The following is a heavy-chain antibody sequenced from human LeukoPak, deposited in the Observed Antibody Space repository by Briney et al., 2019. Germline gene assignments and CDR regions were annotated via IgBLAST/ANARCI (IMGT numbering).Heavy chain of an antibody. CDR3: AKDPTSFYFDY. Sequence: GGSLRLSCAASGFTFRRYAMSWVRQAPGKGLEWVSAISANGGGTYYADSVKGRFTFSRDNSKSTLYLQMNSLRAEDTAIYYCAKDPTSFYFDYWGQGSLVTVSS. CDR1: GFTFRRYA. D-gene: IGHD1-26*01. V-gene: IGHV3-23*01. J-gene: IGHJ4*02. CDR2: ISANGGGT.